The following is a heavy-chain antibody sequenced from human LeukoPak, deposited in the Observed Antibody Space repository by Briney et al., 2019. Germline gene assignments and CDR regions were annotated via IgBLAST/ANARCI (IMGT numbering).Heavy chain of an antibody. V-gene: IGHV4-59*12. D-gene: IGHD6-19*01. CDR2: VYYTGST. Sequence: SETLSLTCTVSGDSISSYYWSWIRQPPGKGLELIGYVYYTGSTYYNPSLKSRVTISVDTSKNQFSLKLSSVTAADTAVYYCARAQGWYAFDYWGQGTLVTVSS. CDR3: ARAQGWYAFDY. CDR1: GDSISSYY. J-gene: IGHJ4*02.